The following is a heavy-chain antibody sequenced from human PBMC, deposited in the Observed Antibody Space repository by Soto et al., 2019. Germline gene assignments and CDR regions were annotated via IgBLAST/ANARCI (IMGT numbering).Heavy chain of an antibody. J-gene: IGHJ4*02. V-gene: IGHV4-59*08. CDR1: GGSINSYC. CDR2: IFDSGNA. CDR3: ARHRRTTVAKFYFDN. Sequence: QVQLQESGPGLVKPSETRSLTCTVSGGSINSYCWSWIRQPPGKGLEWIAYIFDSGNANYNPSLKSRVTISVDTSKNQFSLKLTSVTSADTAVYYCARHRRTTVAKFYFDNWGLGALVTVSS. D-gene: IGHD4-4*01.